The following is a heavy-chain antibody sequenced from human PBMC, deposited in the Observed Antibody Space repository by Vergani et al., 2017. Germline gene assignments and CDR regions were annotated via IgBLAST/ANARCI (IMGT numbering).Heavy chain of an antibody. D-gene: IGHD2-8*01. Sequence: QVQLEESGGGVVQPGRSLRLSCAGSGFTLSSHAMHWVRQAPGKGLEWVAFIWYDGSKEYYADSVKGRFTISRDNSKNTLYLQMNNLRAADTAVYYCARSGYCAHCVCYMTYYYYMDVWGEGTAVTVSS. CDR3: ARSGYCAHCVCYMTYYYYMDV. CDR1: GFTLSSHA. CDR2: IWYDGSKE. V-gene: IGHV3-33*01. J-gene: IGHJ6*03.